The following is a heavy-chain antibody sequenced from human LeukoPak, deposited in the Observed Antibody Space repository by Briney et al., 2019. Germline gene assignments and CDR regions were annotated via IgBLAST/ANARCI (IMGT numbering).Heavy chain of an antibody. Sequence: PSETLSLTCTVSGGSISSYYWSWIRQPPGKGLEWIGYIYYSGSANYNPSLKSRVTISVDTSKNQFSLKLSSVTAADTAVYYCARYVVVTAYFDYGSREPVVTVSS. D-gene: IGHD2-21*02. V-gene: IGHV4-59*01. CDR3: ARYVVVTAYFDY. CDR2: IYYSGSA. J-gene: IGHJ4*02. CDR1: GGSISSYY.